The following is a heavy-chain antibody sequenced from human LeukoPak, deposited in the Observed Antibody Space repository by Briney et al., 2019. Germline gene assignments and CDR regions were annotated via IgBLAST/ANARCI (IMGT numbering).Heavy chain of an antibody. CDR1: GFTFSSYG. V-gene: IGHV3-30*02. CDR2: IWYDGSNK. J-gene: IGHJ4*02. CDR3: AKEYDSGGYGANFDY. Sequence: LSGGSLRLSCAASGFTFSSYGMHWVRQAPGKGLEWVAVIWYDGSNKYYADSVKGRFTISRDNSKNTMYLQMNSLRAEDTAVYYCAKEYDSGGYGANFDYWGQGTLVTVSS. D-gene: IGHD3-10*01.